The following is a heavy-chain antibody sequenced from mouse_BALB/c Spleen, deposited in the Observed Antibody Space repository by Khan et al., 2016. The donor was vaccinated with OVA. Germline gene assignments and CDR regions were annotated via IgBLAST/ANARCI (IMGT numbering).Heavy chain of an antibody. CDR3: ARDRIAY. Sequence: QVQLQQSGAELAKPGASVKMSCKGSGYTFTSYRMHWVKQRHGKGLEWIGYINPSAGDVAYNQKFKDKATLTADKSSSTAYMQLNSLTSEDSAVYYCARDRIAYWGQGTTLTVSS. CDR1: GYTFTSYR. V-gene: IGHV1-4*01. CDR2: INPSAGDV. J-gene: IGHJ2*01.